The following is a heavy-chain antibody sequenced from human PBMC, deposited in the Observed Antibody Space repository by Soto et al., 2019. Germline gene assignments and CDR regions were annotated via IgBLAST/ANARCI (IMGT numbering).Heavy chain of an antibody. V-gene: IGHV1-69*13. CDR1: GGTFSSYA. D-gene: IGHD3-22*01. J-gene: IGHJ4*02. CDR3: ARVPGPDYYDSSGYYSYYFDY. Sequence: AVKVSGKASGGTFSSYAISWVRQAPGQGLEWMGGIIPIFGTANYAQKFQGRVTITADESTSTAYMELSSLRSEDTAVSYCARVPGPDYYDSSGYYSYYFDYWGQGTLVTVSP. CDR2: IIPIFGTA.